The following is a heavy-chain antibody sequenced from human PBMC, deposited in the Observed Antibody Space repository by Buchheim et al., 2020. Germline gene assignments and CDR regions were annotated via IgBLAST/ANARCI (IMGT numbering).Heavy chain of an antibody. D-gene: IGHD4-23*01. V-gene: IGHV4-59*06. CDR3: AGLEYGDNTYAEYFQH. Sequence: QVQLQESGPGLVKPSETLSLTCTVSGGSISSYYWSWIRQPPGKGLEWIGYIFYSGSTYYNPSLKSRVTISVDTSKNQFSLKLSSVTAADTAVYYCAGLEYGDNTYAEYFQHWGQGTL. J-gene: IGHJ1*01. CDR1: GGSISSYY. CDR2: IFYSGST.